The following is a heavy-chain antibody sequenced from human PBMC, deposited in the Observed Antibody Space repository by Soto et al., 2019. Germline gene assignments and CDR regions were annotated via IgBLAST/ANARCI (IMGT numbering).Heavy chain of an antibody. CDR1: GSFISSGNY. J-gene: IGHJ3*01. Sequence: PSETLSLTCAVFGSFISSGNYWGWIRKPPGKGLEWIGSIFHGGNTYYNPSLKSRVTISVDMSKNQFSLKLNSVTAADTAVYYCARARWYDAFDVWGQGTVVTVSS. V-gene: IGHV4-38-2*01. CDR3: ARARWYDAFDV. CDR2: IFHGGNT. D-gene: IGHD2-15*01.